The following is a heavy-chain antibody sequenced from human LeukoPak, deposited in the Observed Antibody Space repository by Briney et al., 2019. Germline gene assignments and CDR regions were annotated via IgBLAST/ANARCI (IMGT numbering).Heavy chain of an antibody. CDR1: GGSISSYY. Sequence: SETLSLTCTVSGGSISSYYWSWIRQPPGKGLEWIGYIYYSGSTNYNPSLKSRVTISVDTSKTHFSLKLSSVTAADTAVYYCARSRFDWLSTFDSWGQGTLVTVSS. V-gene: IGHV4-59*08. CDR2: IYYSGST. CDR3: ARSRFDWLSTFDS. D-gene: IGHD3-9*01. J-gene: IGHJ4*02.